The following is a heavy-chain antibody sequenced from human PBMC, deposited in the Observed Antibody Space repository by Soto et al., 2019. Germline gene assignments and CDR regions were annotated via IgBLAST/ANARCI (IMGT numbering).Heavy chain of an antibody. D-gene: IGHD6-13*01. CDR1: GFSFSMYW. Sequence: PGGSLRLSCAASGFSFSMYWMSWVRQAPGKGLEWVANIKEDGSKKYCVDSVKGRFTISRDNSKNTLYLQMNSLRAEDTAVYYCARERLAAAGTHYYYGMDVWGQGTTVTVSS. CDR2: IKEDGSKK. CDR3: ARERLAAAGTHYYYGMDV. V-gene: IGHV3-7*01. J-gene: IGHJ6*02.